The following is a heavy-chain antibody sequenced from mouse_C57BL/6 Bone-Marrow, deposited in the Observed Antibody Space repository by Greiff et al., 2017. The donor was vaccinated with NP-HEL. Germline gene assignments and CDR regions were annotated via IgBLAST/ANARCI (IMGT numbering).Heavy chain of an antibody. J-gene: IGHJ2*01. CDR1: GYTFTSYW. CDR3: ARSDYGSPYFDY. V-gene: IGHV1-55*01. D-gene: IGHD1-1*01. CDR2: IYPGSGST. Sequence: QVHVKQPGAELVKPGASVKMSCKASGYTFTSYWITWVKQRPGQGLEWIGDIYPGSGSTNYNEKFKSKATLTVDTSSSTAYMQLSSLTSEDSAVYYCARSDYGSPYFDYWGQGTTLTVSS.